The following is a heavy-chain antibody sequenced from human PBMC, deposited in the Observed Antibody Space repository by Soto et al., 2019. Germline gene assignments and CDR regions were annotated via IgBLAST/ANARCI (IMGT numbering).Heavy chain of an antibody. CDR2: IIPIFGTA. V-gene: IGHV1-69*01. CDR3: AIYYYGSGSYYRGDEASDI. CDR1: GGTFSNYA. J-gene: IGHJ3*02. D-gene: IGHD3-10*01. Sequence: QVQLVQSGAEVKKPGSSVKVSCRASGGTFSNYAISWVRQAPGQGLEWMGGIIPIFGTANYAQKFQVRVTITADESTSTAYLELSSLKSEDTAVYYCAIYYYGSGSYYRGDEASDIWGQGTMFTVSS.